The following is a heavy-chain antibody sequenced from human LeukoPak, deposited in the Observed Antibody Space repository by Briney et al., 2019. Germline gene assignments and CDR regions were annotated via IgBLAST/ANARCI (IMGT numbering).Heavy chain of an antibody. CDR2: IYYSGSS. J-gene: IGHJ6*03. V-gene: IGHV4-59*01. CDR1: GGSSSSYY. CDR3: ARESWGHDPINKYYYYYMDV. Sequence: SETLSLXCTVSGGSSSSYYWSWIRRLPGKGLESNGYIYYSGSSNYNPSLKSRVTISVDTSKNQFSLKLSSVTAADTAVYYCARESWGHDPINKYYYYYMDVWGKGTTVTVSS. D-gene: IGHD7-27*01.